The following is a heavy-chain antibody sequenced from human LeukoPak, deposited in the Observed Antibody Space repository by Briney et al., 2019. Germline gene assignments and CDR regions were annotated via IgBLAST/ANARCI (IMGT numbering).Heavy chain of an antibody. J-gene: IGHJ4*02. D-gene: IGHD3-10*01. Sequence: SETLSLTCSVSGVSMSTYFWSWIRQPPGKGLEWPAFIHYTGEANYNPSLRSRLTISVDTSKNQFSLRLSSLTAADTAIYYCARDIYGSGYGYFDQWGQGALVTVSS. CDR3: ARDIYGSGYGYFDQ. CDR2: IHYTGEA. V-gene: IGHV4-59*01. CDR1: GVSMSTYF.